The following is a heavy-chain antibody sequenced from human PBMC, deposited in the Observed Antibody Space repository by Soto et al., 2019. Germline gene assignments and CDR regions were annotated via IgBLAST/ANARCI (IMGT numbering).Heavy chain of an antibody. J-gene: IGHJ2*01. CDR1: GGTFSSYA. V-gene: IGHV1-69*01. Sequence: QVQLVQSGAEVKKPGSSVKVSCKASGGTFSSYAISWVRQAPGQGLEWMGGIIPIFGTANYAQKFQGRVTITADESTSTAYMELSSLRSEDTAVYYCARGPLAIFRVVTSDWYFDLWGRGTLVTVSS. CDR3: ARGPLAIFRVVTSDWYFDL. CDR2: IIPIFGTA. D-gene: IGHD3-3*01.